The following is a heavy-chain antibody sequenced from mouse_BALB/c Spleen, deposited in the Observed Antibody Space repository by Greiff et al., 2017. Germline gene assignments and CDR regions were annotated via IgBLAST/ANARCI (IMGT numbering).Heavy chain of an antibody. Sequence: EVMLVESGGGLVQPGGSLRLSCATSGFTFTAYYMSWVRQPPGKALEWLGFIRNKANGYTTEYSASVKGRFTISRDNSQSILYLQMNTLRAEDSATYYCARDRYYAMDYWGQGTSVTVSS. CDR2: IRNKANGYTT. CDR1: GFTFTAYY. J-gene: IGHJ4*01. V-gene: IGHV7-3*02. CDR3: ARDRYYAMDY.